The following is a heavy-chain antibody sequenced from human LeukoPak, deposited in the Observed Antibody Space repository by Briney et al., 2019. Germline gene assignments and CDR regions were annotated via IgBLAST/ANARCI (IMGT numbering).Heavy chain of an antibody. CDR1: GYIFTSYW. J-gene: IGHJ4*02. CDR2: IYPDDSDT. D-gene: IGHD5-18*01. Sequence: GESLKISCKGSGYIFTSYWIAWVRQMPGKGLEWMGLIYPDDSDTRYSPSFEGQVIISVDKSISTAYLQWSSLKASDTAMYYCARHGGRGYRFDYDYWGQGILVTVSS. CDR3: ARHGGRGYRFDYDY. V-gene: IGHV5-51*01.